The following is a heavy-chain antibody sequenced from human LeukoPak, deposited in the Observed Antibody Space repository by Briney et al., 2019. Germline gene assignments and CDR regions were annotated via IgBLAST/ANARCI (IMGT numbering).Heavy chain of an antibody. J-gene: IGHJ6*03. CDR1: GGTFSRYA. CDR2: IIPIFGTA. CDR3: ARGAFSYYYYYMDV. Sequence: ASVKVSCKASGGTFSRYAISWVRQAPGQGLEWMGGIIPIFGTAKYAQKFQGRVTITTDESTSTAYMELSSLRSEDTAVYYCARGAFSYYYYYMDVWGKGTTVTVSS. V-gene: IGHV1-69*05.